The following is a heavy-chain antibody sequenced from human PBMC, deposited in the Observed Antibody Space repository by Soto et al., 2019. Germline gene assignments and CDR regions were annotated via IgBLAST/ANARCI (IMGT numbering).Heavy chain of an antibody. CDR1: GFTLTRSA. V-gene: IGHV3-23*01. Sequence: PGESLKISCAGSGFTLTRSAVSWVRQAPGKGLEWVSGISAGGGGTYYADSVKGRFTISRDVAKNTVYLQMNGLRVEDTAVYYCANPGGEVVVAATPDYYYYGMDVWGQGTTVTVSS. CDR2: ISAGGGGT. D-gene: IGHD2-15*01. J-gene: IGHJ6*02. CDR3: ANPGGEVVVAATPDYYYYGMDV.